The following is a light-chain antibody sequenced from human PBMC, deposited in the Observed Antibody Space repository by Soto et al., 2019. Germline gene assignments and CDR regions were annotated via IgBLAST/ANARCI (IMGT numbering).Light chain of an antibody. Sequence: DIPMTQSPSTLSASVGDSVTITCRASQSISPWLAWYQQKPGKAPTLLIYKASSLGGGVPSRFSGSGSGTDFNITISSLQPDDFATYYCQQYNTYPLTFGGGTTVQIK. CDR1: QSISPW. J-gene: IGKJ4*01. CDR3: QQYNTYPLT. CDR2: KAS. V-gene: IGKV1-5*03.